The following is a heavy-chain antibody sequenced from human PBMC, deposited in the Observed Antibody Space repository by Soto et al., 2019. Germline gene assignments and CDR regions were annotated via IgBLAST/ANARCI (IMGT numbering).Heavy chain of an antibody. D-gene: IGHD2-8*01. CDR2: IFYIGNT. CDR3: ARQLTIGSYYYYVDV. CDR1: SDSISRSRCY. Sequence: SETLSLTCSVSSDSISRSRCYWGWFRQPPGEGLQWIGTIFYIGNTYYNPSLKSRISMSVDASNNQFSLKLNSVTAADTAVYYCARQLTIGSYYYYVDVWGKGTTVTVSS. V-gene: IGHV4-39*01. J-gene: IGHJ6*03.